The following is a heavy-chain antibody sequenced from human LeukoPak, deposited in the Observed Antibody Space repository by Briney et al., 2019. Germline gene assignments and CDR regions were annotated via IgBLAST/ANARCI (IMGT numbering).Heavy chain of an antibody. CDR1: GFTLRSYV. Sequence: GGSLRLSCVASGFTLRSYVMNWVRQTPGKGLEWVSAISGSGGSTYYADSVKGRFTISRDNSKNTLYLQMNSLRAEDTAVYYCAKVPQWSSFRFFDYWGQGTLVTVSS. J-gene: IGHJ4*02. CDR3: AKVPQWSSFRFFDY. CDR2: ISGSGGST. V-gene: IGHV3-23*01. D-gene: IGHD6-13*01.